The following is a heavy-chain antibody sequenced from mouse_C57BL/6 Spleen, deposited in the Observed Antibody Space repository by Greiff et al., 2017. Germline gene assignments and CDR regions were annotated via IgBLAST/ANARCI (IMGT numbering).Heavy chain of an antibody. CDR3: AGGGWGAMDY. CDR2: IYPGDGDT. Sequence: QVQLQQSGPELVKPGASVKISCKASGYAFSSSWMNWVKQRPGKGLEWIGRIYPGDGDTNDNGKFKGKATLTADKSSSTAYMQRSSLTSAEAAVYFWAGGGWGAMDYWGQGTSVTVSS. V-gene: IGHV1-82*01. CDR1: GYAFSSSW. J-gene: IGHJ4*01.